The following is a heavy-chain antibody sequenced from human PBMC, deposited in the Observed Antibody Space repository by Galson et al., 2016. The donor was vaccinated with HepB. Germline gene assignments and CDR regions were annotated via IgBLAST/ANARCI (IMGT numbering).Heavy chain of an antibody. Sequence: SLRLSCAASGFTFSSYGMHWVRQAPGKGLAWVAVIWYDGSNKYYADSVRGRFTISRDNSKNTLYLQMNSLRPEDTAVYYCAKDRPYSSGWSGEVGSWGQGTLVTVSS. CDR3: AKDRPYSSGWSGEVGS. D-gene: IGHD6-19*01. CDR1: GFTFSSYG. J-gene: IGHJ4*02. V-gene: IGHV3-33*06. CDR2: IWYDGSNK.